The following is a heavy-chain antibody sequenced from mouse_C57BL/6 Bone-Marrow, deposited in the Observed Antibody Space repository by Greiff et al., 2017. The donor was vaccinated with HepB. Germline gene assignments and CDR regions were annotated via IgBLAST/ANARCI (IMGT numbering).Heavy chain of an antibody. CDR1: GYTFTSYG. Sequence: QVQLQQSGAELARPGASVKLSCKASGYTFTSYGISWVKQRIGQGLEWIGEIYPRSGNTYYNEKFKGKATLTADTSSSTAYMGLRSLTSEDSAVYFCARRFITTVVAHWYFDVWGTGTTVTVSS. V-gene: IGHV1-81*01. CDR2: IYPRSGNT. J-gene: IGHJ1*03. CDR3: ARRFITTVVAHWYFDV. D-gene: IGHD1-1*01.